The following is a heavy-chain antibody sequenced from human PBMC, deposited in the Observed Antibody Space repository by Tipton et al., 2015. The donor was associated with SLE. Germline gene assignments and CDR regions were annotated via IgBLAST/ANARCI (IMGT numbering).Heavy chain of an antibody. D-gene: IGHD6-19*01. CDR2: IYYSGNT. J-gene: IGHJ4*02. V-gene: IGHV4-61*03. CDR1: GGSISSSYY. CDR3: ARLEVAHFNY. Sequence: TLSLTCTVSGGSISSSYYWSWIRQPPGKGLEWIGYIYYSGNTDYNPSLKSRVTISVDTSKNHFSLRLTSVTAADTAVYYCARLEVAHFNYWDQGTLVTVSS.